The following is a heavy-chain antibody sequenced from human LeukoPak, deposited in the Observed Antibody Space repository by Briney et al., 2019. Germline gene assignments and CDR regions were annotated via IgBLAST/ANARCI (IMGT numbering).Heavy chain of an antibody. J-gene: IGHJ3*02. CDR1: GGSISSSY. Sequence: PSETLSLTCRVPGGSISSSYWSWIRQPPGKGLEWMGYIYYSGSTNYNPSLKSRVTISVDTSKNQFSLKLSSVTAADAAVYYCARHKPGSYAFDIWGQGTMVTVSS. D-gene: IGHD3-10*01. CDR2: IYYSGST. V-gene: IGHV4-59*08. CDR3: ARHKPGSYAFDI.